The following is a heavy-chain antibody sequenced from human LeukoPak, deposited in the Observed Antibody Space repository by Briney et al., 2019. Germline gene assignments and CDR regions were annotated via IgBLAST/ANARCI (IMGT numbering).Heavy chain of an antibody. D-gene: IGHD3-10*01. CDR1: GFTFSDSY. J-gene: IGHJ6*02. Sequence: PGGSLRLSCAASGFTFSDSYMSWIRQAPGKGLEWVSFISSSGGTIKYADSVKGRFTISRDNAKNSLYLQMNSLRAEDTAVYYCARELGRFGEKYGMDVWGQGTPLTVSS. CDR3: ARELGRFGEKYGMDV. V-gene: IGHV3-11*01. CDR2: ISSSGGTI.